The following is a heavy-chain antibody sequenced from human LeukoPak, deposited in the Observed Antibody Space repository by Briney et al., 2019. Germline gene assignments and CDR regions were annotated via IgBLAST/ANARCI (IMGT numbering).Heavy chain of an antibody. D-gene: IGHD4/OR15-4a*01. J-gene: IGHJ4*02. V-gene: IGHV1-24*01. Sequence: ASVKVSCKVSGYTLTELSMHWVRQAPGKGLEWMGGFDPEDGETIYAQKFQGRVAMTEDTSTDTAYMELSSLRSEDTAVYYCATDLASRRLAGANAFDYWGQGTLVTVSS. CDR1: GYTLTELS. CDR2: FDPEDGET. CDR3: ATDLASRRLAGANAFDY.